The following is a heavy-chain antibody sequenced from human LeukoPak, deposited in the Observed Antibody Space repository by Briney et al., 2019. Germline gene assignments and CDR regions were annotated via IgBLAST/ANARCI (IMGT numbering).Heavy chain of an antibody. V-gene: IGHV3-72*01. CDR1: GVTLSDHH. CDR3: ARDGGEGDNSAFDI. CDR2: TRDKARSYRT. Sequence: PGGSLRLSCAASGVTLSDHHMDWVRQAPGRGLEWVGRTRDKARSYRTEYAASVDGRFTISRDDSKNSVYLQMNSLKIEDTGVYYCARDGGEGDNSAFDIWGQGTAVTVAS. D-gene: IGHD3-16*01. J-gene: IGHJ3*02.